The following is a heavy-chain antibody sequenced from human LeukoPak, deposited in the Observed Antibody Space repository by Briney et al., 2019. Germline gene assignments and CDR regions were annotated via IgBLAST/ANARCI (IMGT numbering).Heavy chain of an antibody. V-gene: IGHV3-74*01. CDR2: INSDGSST. CDR3: ARDSVVVVVAATSRFDP. D-gene: IGHD2-15*01. J-gene: IGHJ5*02. CDR1: GFTFSSYW. Sequence: GGSLRLSCAASGFTFSSYWMHWVRQAPGKGLVWVSRINSDGSSTSYADSVKGRFTISRDNAKNTLYLQMNSLRAEDTAVYYCARDSVVVVVAATSRFDPWGQGTLVTVSS.